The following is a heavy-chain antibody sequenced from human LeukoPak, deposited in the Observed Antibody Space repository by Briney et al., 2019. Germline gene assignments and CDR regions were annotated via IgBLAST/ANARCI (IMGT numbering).Heavy chain of an antibody. CDR2: IYYSAST. Sequence: SQTLSLTCTVSGGSISSGGYYWSWIRHHPGNGLMGSGYIYYSASTYYNPSLKSRVTISVDTSKNQFSLKLSSVTAADTAVYYCARDRGYSYGLGIDPWGQGTVVTVSS. V-gene: IGHV4-31*03. J-gene: IGHJ5*02. CDR1: GGSISSGGYY. D-gene: IGHD5-18*01. CDR3: ARDRGYSYGLGIDP.